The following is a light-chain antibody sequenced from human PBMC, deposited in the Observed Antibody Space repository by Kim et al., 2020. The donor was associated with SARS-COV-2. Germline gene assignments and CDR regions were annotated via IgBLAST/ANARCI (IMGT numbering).Light chain of an antibody. V-gene: IGLV2-14*03. CDR2: DVS. Sequence: QSITTSCTATSSDVGGYNTVSWYQQHPGKAPNLMIYDVSNRPSGVSTRFSGSKSGNTASLTISGLQAEDEADYYCSSYTSSSTPYVFGTGTKVTVL. CDR3: SSYTSSSTPYV. J-gene: IGLJ1*01. CDR1: SSDVGGYNT.